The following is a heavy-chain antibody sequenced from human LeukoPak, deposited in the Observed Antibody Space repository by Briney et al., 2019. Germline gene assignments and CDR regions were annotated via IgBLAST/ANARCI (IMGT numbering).Heavy chain of an antibody. Sequence: AASVKVSCKVSGYTLTELSMHWVRQAPGQGLEWMGWINPNSGGTNYAQKFQGRVTMTRDTSISTAYMELSRLRSDDTAVYYCARDLADRPNPAAASPGNYWGQGTLVTVSS. CDR2: INPNSGGT. CDR1: GYTLTELS. CDR3: ARDLADRPNPAAASPGNY. J-gene: IGHJ4*02. V-gene: IGHV1-2*02. D-gene: IGHD6-13*01.